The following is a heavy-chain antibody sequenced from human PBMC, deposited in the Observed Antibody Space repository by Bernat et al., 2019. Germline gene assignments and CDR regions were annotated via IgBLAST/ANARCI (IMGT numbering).Heavy chain of an antibody. Sequence: QMQLVESGGGVVQPGRSLRLSCAASGFTFSSYAMHWVRQAPGKGLEWVAVISYDGSNKYYADSVKGRFTISRDNSKNTLYLQMNSLRAEDTAVYYCARGHSFYSGSYFNAFDIWGQGTMVTVSS. V-gene: IGHV3-30-3*01. CDR2: ISYDGSNK. D-gene: IGHD1-26*01. CDR3: ARGHSFYSGSYFNAFDI. J-gene: IGHJ3*02. CDR1: GFTFSSYA.